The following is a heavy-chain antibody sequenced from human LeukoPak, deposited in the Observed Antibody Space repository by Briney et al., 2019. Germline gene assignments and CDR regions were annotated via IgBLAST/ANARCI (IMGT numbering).Heavy chain of an antibody. V-gene: IGHV1-46*01. D-gene: IGHD2-15*01. J-gene: IGHJ6*02. Sequence: ASVKVSCKASGYTFPSYYMHWVRQAPGQGLEWMGIINPSGGSTSYAQKFQGRVTMTRDTSTSTVYMELSSLRSEDTAVYYCARDRVVVAATSGMDVWGQGTTVTVSS. CDR1: GYTFPSYY. CDR2: INPSGGST. CDR3: ARDRVVVAATSGMDV.